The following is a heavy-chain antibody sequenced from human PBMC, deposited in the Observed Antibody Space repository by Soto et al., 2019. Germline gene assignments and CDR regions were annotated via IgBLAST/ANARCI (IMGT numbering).Heavy chain of an antibody. V-gene: IGHV1-18*04. J-gene: IGHJ4*02. CDR1: GYTFTSYG. Sequence: ASVKVSCKASGYTFTSYGISWVRQAPGQGLEWMGWISAYNGNTNYAQKLQGRVTMTTDTSTSTAYMELRSLRSDDTAVYYCATAGYGSGWYDSEYYFDCWGQGTMVTVSS. D-gene: IGHD6-19*01. CDR2: ISAYNGNT. CDR3: ATAGYGSGWYDSEYYFDC.